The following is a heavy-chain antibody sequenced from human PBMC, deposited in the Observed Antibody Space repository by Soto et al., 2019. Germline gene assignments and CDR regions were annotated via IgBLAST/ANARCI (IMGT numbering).Heavy chain of an antibody. D-gene: IGHD4-17*01. CDR2: MRSKVNSYAT. J-gene: IGHJ6*02. Sequence: GGSLRLSCAASGFTFSCSGMHWVRQSSGKGLEWVGRMRSKVNSYATAYAASVKGRFTISRDDSKNTAYLQMNSLKTEDTAVYYCTTREGHYGDYYYYGMDVWGQGTTVTVSS. CDR1: GFTFSCSG. CDR3: TTREGHYGDYYYYGMDV. V-gene: IGHV3-73*01.